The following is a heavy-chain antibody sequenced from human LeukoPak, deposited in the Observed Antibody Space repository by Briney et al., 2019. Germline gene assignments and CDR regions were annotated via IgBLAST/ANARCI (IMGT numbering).Heavy chain of an antibody. V-gene: IGHV3-21*01. D-gene: IGHD2-8*02. CDR3: ARDFTGGSVSY. CDR2: ISSSSSYI. CDR1: GFTFSSYW. Sequence: GGSLRLSCAASGFTFSSYWMGWVRQAPGKGLEWVSSISSSSSYIYYADSVKGRLTISRDNAKNSLYLQMNSLRAEDTAVYYCARDFTGGSVSYWGQGTLVTVSS. J-gene: IGHJ4*02.